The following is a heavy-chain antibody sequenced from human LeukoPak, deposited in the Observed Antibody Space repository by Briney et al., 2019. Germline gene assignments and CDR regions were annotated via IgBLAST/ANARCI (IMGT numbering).Heavy chain of an antibody. CDR3: ARETVPAATTNWFDP. CDR2: IYYSGST. V-gene: IGHV4-30-4*08. Sequence: SWIRQPPGKGLEWIGYIYYSGSTYYNPSLKSRVTISVDTSKNQFSLKLSSVTAADTAVYYCARETVPAATTNWFDPWGQGTLVTVSS. D-gene: IGHD2-2*01. J-gene: IGHJ5*02.